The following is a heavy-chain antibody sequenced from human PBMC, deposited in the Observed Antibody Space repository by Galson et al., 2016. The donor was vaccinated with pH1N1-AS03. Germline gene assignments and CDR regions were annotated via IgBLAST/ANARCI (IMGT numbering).Heavy chain of an antibody. V-gene: IGHV1-3*01. CDR2: VNLGNSNT. J-gene: IGHJ4*02. D-gene: IGHD1-26*01. CDR1: GDTFNDNA. CDR3: ARSGDKWELRD. Sequence: CKASGDTFNDNALHWVRQAPGQSLAWMGWVNLGNSNTNYSQRFHDRVIITMDTSANTAYMELRDLTSEDTAVFYWARSGDKWELRDWGQATLVTVSS.